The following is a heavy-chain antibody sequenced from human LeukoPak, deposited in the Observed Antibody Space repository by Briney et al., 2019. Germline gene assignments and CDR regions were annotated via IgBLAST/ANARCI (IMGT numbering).Heavy chain of an antibody. D-gene: IGHD5-18*01. Sequence: IPSETLSLTCTVSGGSISTYYWSWIRQPPGKGLEWIGYVYYSGSTNYNPSLKSRVTISVDTSKNQFSLKLSSVTAADTAVYYCARGLQLWLNYFDYWGQGTLVTVSS. J-gene: IGHJ4*02. CDR3: ARGLQLWLNYFDY. V-gene: IGHV4-59*01. CDR2: VYYSGST. CDR1: GGSISTYY.